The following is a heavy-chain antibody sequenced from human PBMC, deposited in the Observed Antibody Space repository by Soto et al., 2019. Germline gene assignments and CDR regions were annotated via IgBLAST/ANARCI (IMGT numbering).Heavy chain of an antibody. CDR1: GGSISSGGYY. V-gene: IGHV4-31*03. J-gene: IGHJ6*03. Sequence: PSETLSLTCTVSGGSISSGGYYWSWIRQHPGKGLEWIGYIYYSGSTYYNPSLNSRVTISVDTSKNQFSLKLSSVTAADTAVYYCARERGNCSSTSCYYGYYYYYMDVWGKGTTVTVSS. D-gene: IGHD2-2*01. CDR3: ARERGNCSSTSCYYGYYYYYMDV. CDR2: IYYSGST.